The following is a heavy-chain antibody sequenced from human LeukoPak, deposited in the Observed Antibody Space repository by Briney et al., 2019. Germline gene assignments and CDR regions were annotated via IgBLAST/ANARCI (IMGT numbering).Heavy chain of an antibody. V-gene: IGHV4-61*02. CDR2: IYTGGNT. J-gene: IGHJ4*02. CDR1: GGSISSGSYY. D-gene: IGHD6-13*01. CDR3: ARDATIAAPLMS. Sequence: SETLSLTCTVSGGSISSGSYYWSWIRQPAGKGLEWIGRIYTGGNTNYNPSLTSRVTISLDTSKNQFSLKLNSVTAADTAVYYCARDATIAAPLMSWGQGTLVIVSS.